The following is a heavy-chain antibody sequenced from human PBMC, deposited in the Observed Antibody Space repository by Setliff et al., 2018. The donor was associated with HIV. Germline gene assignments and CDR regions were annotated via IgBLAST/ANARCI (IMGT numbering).Heavy chain of an antibody. D-gene: IGHD3-3*01. Sequence: SETLSLTCSVSGVSMTNNYWTWIRQSPGKGLEWIGYVHYSGNTRYNPSLKSRVTISVDTSKNKFSLKLSSVTAADTAVYYCASEKVEWTVSDSFFEFWGQGVPVTVSS. CDR3: ASEKVEWTVSDSFFEF. CDR2: VHYSGNT. J-gene: IGHJ4*02. V-gene: IGHV4-59*01. CDR1: GVSMTNNY.